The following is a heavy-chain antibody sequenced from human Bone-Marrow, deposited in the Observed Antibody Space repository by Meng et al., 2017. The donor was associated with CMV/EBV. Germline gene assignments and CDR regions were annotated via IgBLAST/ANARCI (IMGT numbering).Heavy chain of an antibody. CDR1: GFTSSSSA. CDR2: MSGGNM. V-gene: IGHV3-23*01. Sequence: GGSLRLSCVVSGFTSSSSAMSWVRQAPGKGREWVSAMSGGNMYYADSVKGRFTISRDNPKNTLYLEMNSLSAEDTAVYYCAKTLSNTYYYTYYYHGMDVWGQGTTVTVSS. CDR3: AKTLSNTYYYTYYYHGMDV. D-gene: IGHD3-22*01. J-gene: IGHJ6*02.